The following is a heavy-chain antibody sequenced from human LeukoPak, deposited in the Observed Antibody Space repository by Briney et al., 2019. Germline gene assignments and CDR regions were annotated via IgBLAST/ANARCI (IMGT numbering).Heavy chain of an antibody. CDR3: TTEGSIWFGQSRVIDY. V-gene: IGHV3-15*01. D-gene: IGHD3-10*01. J-gene: IGHJ4*02. CDR1: GFTFTNAW. CDR2: IKSKTDGGTT. Sequence: GGSLRLSCAASGFTFTNAWMSWVRQAPGKGLEWVARIKSKTDGGTTDYAASVKGRFTISRDDSKNTLYLQMNSLKTEDTAVYYCTTEGSIWFGQSRVIDYWGQGTLVTVSS.